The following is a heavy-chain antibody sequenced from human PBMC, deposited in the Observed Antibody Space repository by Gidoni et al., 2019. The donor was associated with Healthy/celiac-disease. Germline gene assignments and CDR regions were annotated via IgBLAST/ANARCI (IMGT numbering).Heavy chain of an antibody. D-gene: IGHD3-16*02. J-gene: IGHJ2*01. V-gene: IGHV3-21*01. CDR3: ARGGALRLGELSLGYFDL. CDR1: GFTFSSYS. Sequence: EVQLVESGGGLVKPGGSLRLYCAASGFTFSSYSMNWVRQAPGKGLEWVSSISSSSSYIYSADSVKGRFTISRDNAKNSLYLQMNSLRAEDTAVYYCARGGALRLGELSLGYFDLWGRGTLVTVSS. CDR2: ISSSSSYI.